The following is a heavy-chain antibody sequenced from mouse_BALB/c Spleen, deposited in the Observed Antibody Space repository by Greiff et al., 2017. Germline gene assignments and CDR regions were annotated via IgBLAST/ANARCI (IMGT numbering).Heavy chain of an antibody. CDR2: ISTYYGDA. J-gene: IGHJ4*01. CDR1: GYTFTDYA. V-gene: IGHV1S137*01. D-gene: IGHD1-1*01. CDR3: AREFITTVVATGRAMDY. Sequence: VQLQQSGAELVRPGVSVKISCKGSGYTFTDYAMHWVKQSHAKSLEWIGVISTYYGDASYNQKFKGKATMTVDKSSSTAYMELARLTSEDSAIYYCAREFITTVVATGRAMDYWGQGTSVTVSS.